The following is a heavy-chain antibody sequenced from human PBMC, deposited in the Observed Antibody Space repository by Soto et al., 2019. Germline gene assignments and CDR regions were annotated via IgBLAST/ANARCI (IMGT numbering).Heavy chain of an antibody. CDR2: IERGGST. D-gene: IGHD3-10*01. CDR3: ARGYGSGSYWAY. V-gene: IGHV4-34*02. CDR1: GGSFSGYY. Sequence: QVQLQQWGAGLLKPSETLSLTCAVYGGSFSGYYWSWVRQPPGKGLEWIGEIERGGSTNYNPSLKSRVTISVDTSQNKFSLKVTAVTAADTPVYYCARGYGSGSYWAYWGQGTLVTVSS. J-gene: IGHJ4*02.